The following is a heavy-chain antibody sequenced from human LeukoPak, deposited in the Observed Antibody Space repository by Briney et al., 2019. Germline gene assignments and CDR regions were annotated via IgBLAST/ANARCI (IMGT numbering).Heavy chain of an antibody. CDR2: IYSGGST. Sequence: GGPLRLSCAASGFTVSSNYMSWVRQAPGKGLEWVSDIYSGGSTYYADSVKGRFTIFRDNSKNTLYLQMNSLRAEDTAVYYCASTCITIPPSYYYGMDVWGQGTTVTVSS. D-gene: IGHD3-3*01. CDR3: ASTCITIPPSYYYGMDV. J-gene: IGHJ6*02. CDR1: GFTVSSNY. V-gene: IGHV3-53*01.